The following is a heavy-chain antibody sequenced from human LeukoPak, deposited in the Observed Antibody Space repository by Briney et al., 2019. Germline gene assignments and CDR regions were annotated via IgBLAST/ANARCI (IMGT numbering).Heavy chain of an antibody. CDR2: IHYTGST. J-gene: IGHJ6*03. Sequence: SETLSLTCAVYGGSFSGHYWSWIRQPPGKGLECIGYIHYTGSTNYNPSLKSRVTISVDTSKSQFSLKLSSVTAADTAVYYCARDRHPSSSWYSDYYYYMDVWGKGTTVTISS. D-gene: IGHD6-13*01. V-gene: IGHV4-59*11. CDR3: ARDRHPSSSWYSDYYYYMDV. CDR1: GGSFSGHY.